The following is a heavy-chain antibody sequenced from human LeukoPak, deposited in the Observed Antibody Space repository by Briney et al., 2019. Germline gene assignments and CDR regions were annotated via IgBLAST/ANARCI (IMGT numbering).Heavy chain of an antibody. CDR2: ISGSGGST. V-gene: IGHV3-23*01. CDR3: AKDSRGYYDYVWGSYLRG. CDR1: GFTFSSYA. J-gene: IGHJ4*02. D-gene: IGHD3-16*02. Sequence: GGSLRLSCAASGFTFSSYAMSWVRQAPGKGLEWVSAISGSGGSTYYADSVKGRFTISRDNSKNTLYLRMNSLRAEDTAVYYCAKDSRGYYDYVWGSYLRGWGQGTLVTVSS.